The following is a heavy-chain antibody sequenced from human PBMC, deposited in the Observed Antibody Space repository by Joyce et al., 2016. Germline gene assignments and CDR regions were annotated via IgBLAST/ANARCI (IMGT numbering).Heavy chain of an antibody. Sequence: EVQLVQSGAEVKKPGESLKISCRASGYNFSTYWIGWVRQMAGKGPEWMGVIYPGDSNPQYSPSFQGQVSISADKSISTAYLQWSSLKASDTAMYYCARPRGGYSYDFDYWGQGTLVTVSS. J-gene: IGHJ4*02. CDR3: ARPRGGYSYDFDY. CDR1: GYNFSTYW. D-gene: IGHD5-18*01. V-gene: IGHV5-51*01. CDR2: IYPGDSNP.